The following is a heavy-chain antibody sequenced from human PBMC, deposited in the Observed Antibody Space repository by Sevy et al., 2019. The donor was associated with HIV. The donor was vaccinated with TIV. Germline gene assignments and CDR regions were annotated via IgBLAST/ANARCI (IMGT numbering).Heavy chain of an antibody. CDR3: AREGQWSHPGDY. CDR1: GFSFSSFW. J-gene: IGHJ4*02. Sequence: GGSLRLSCAASGFSFSSFWMSWVRQSPGKGLEWVANIKEDGSEKYYVDSGKGRFTISRDNAKNSLYLQMNSLRADDTAVYYCAREGQWSHPGDYWGQGTLVTVSS. D-gene: IGHD2-15*01. V-gene: IGHV3-7*01. CDR2: IKEDGSEK.